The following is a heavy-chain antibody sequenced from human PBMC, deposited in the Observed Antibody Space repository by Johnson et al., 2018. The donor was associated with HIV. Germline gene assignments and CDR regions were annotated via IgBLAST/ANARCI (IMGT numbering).Heavy chain of an antibody. J-gene: IGHJ3*02. Sequence: VKLVESGGGLVQPGGSLRLSCAASGFTFSSYDMHWVRQATGKGLEWVSAIGTAGDTYYPGSVKGRFTISRENAKNSLYLQMNSLRAGDTAVYYCARSGGAVAGVDAFDIWGQGTMVTVSS. V-gene: IGHV3-13*01. CDR1: GFTFSSYD. D-gene: IGHD6-19*01. CDR3: ARSGGAVAGVDAFDI. CDR2: IGTAGDT.